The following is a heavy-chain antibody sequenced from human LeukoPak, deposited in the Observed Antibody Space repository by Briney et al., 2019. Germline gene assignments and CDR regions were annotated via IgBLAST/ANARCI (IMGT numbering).Heavy chain of an antibody. CDR1: GGSISSGGYS. J-gene: IGHJ4*02. CDR2: IYYSGST. D-gene: IGHD1-7*01. CDR3: ASRTQVGDH. Sequence: PSETLSLTCTVSGGSISSGGYSWSWIRQHPGKGLEWIGYIYYSGSTYYNPSLKSRVTISVDTSKNQFSLKLSSVTAADTAVYYCASRTQVGDHWGQGTLVTVSS. V-gene: IGHV4-31*03.